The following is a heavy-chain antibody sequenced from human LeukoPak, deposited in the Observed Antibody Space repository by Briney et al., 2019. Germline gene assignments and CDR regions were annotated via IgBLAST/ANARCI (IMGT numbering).Heavy chain of an antibody. V-gene: IGHV1-46*01. Sequence: ASVKVSCKTSGYAITSHFMHWVRQAPGQGLEWVGTIHPDGETTTYGQKFQGRVTMTCDTSTSTVYMDLSSLRSEDTAVYYCARENNSGYSHFDYWGQGTLVTVSS. D-gene: IGHD3-22*01. J-gene: IGHJ4*02. CDR2: IHPDGETT. CDR1: GYAITSHF. CDR3: ARENNSGYSHFDY.